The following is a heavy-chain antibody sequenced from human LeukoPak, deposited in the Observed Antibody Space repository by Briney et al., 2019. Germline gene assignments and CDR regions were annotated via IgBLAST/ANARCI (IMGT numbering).Heavy chain of an antibody. J-gene: IGHJ1*01. V-gene: IGHV4-34*01. Sequence: SETLSLTCAVYGGSFSGYYWSWIRQPPGKGLEWIGEINHSGSTNYNPSLKSRVTISVDTSKNQFSLKLSSVTAADTAVYYCARNERYNWNRYFQHWGQGTLVTVPS. CDR3: ARNERYNWNRYFQH. CDR2: INHSGST. D-gene: IGHD1-1*01. CDR1: GGSFSGYY.